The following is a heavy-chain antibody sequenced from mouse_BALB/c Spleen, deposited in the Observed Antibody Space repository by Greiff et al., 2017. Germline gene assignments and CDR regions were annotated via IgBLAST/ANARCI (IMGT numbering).Heavy chain of an antibody. CDR2: INPSSGYT. J-gene: IGHJ4*01. CDR1: GYTFTSYT. D-gene: IGHD4-1*02. CDR3: ANQLARGAMDY. Sequence: QVHVKQSGAELARPGASVKMSCKASGYTFTSYTMHWVKQRPGQGLEWIGYINPSSGYTNYNQKFKDKATLTADKSSSTAYMQLSSLTSEDSAVYYCANQLARGAMDYWGQGTSVTVSS. V-gene: IGHV1-4*01.